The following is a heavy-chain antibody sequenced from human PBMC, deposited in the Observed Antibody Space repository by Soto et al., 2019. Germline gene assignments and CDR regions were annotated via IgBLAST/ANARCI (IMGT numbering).Heavy chain of an antibody. CDR2: IYSGGST. CDR3: ASSWRFDAFYI. D-gene: IGHD1-1*01. J-gene: IGHJ3*02. Sequence: GGSLRLSCAASGFTVSSNYMSWVRQAPGKGLEWVSVIYSGGSTYYADSVKGRFTISRDNSKNTLYLQMNSLRAEDTAVYYCASSWRFDAFYIWGQGTMVTVSS. V-gene: IGHV3-66*01. CDR1: GFTVSSNY.